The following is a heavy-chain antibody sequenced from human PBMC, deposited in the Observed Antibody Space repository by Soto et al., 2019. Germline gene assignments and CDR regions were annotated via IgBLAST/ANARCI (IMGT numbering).Heavy chain of an antibody. CDR1: GGSFSGYY. D-gene: IGHD3-9*01. V-gene: IGHV4-34*01. Sequence: PSETLSLTCAVYGGSFSGYYWSWIRQPPGKGLEWIGEINHSGSTNYNPSLKSRVTISVDTSKNQFSLKLMSLSAADTAVYYCGRLEGLATISYYFDYWGQGAQVTVSS. CDR3: GRLEGLATISYYFDY. CDR2: INHSGST. J-gene: IGHJ4*02.